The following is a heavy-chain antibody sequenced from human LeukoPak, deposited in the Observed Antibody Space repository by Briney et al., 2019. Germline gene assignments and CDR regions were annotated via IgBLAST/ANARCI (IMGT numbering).Heavy chain of an antibody. J-gene: IGHJ4*02. V-gene: IGHV4-59*01. CDR3: ARAVIGYFDY. Sequence: PSETLSLTCTVSGGSISSYYWSWIRQPPGKGLEWIGYIYYSGSTNYNPSLKSRVTISVDTSKNQFSLKLSSVTAAVTAVYYCARAVIGYFDYWGQGTLVTVSS. CDR2: IYYSGST. D-gene: IGHD2/OR15-2a*01. CDR1: GGSISSYY.